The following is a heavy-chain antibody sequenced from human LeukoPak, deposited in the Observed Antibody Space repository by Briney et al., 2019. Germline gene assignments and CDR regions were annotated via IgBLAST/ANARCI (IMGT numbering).Heavy chain of an antibody. V-gene: IGHV4-59*12. CDR2: IYYSGST. J-gene: IGHJ4*02. D-gene: IGHD6-6*01. CDR1: GGSISSYY. Sequence: PSETLSLTCTVSGGSISSYYWGWIRQPPGKGLEWIGYIYYSGSTNYRPSLKSRVTISVDTSKNQFSLKLSSVTAADTAVYYCARRPIHRPNDYWGQGTLVTVSS. CDR3: ARRPIHRPNDY.